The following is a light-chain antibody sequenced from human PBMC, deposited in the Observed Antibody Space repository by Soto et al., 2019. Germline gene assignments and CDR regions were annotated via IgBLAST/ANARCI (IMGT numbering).Light chain of an antibody. CDR1: QGINSY. V-gene: IGKV1-17*03. CDR2: AAS. Sequence: DIPMTQSPSVMSASVGDRVTITCRASQGINSYLAWFQQKPGKLPKRLIYAASDLESGVPSRFSGGQFVTELALTVSGLESEDFAPCCCLQYCVSVSPFGGATKVEIK. J-gene: IGKJ4*01. CDR3: LQYCVSVSP.